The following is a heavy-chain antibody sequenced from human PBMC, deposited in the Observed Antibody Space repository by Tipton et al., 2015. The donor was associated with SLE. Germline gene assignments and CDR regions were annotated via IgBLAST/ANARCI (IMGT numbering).Heavy chain of an antibody. Sequence: TLSLTCTVSGGSISSYYWSWIRQPPGKGLEWIAYIYYSGSTNYNPSLKSRVTISVDTSKNQFSLKLSSVTAADTAVYYCARGGGDSSSCQDFDRWGQGTLVTVSS. CDR1: GGSISSYY. V-gene: IGHV4-59*01. CDR2: IYYSGST. J-gene: IGHJ4*02. D-gene: IGHD6-13*01. CDR3: ARGGGDSSSCQDFDR.